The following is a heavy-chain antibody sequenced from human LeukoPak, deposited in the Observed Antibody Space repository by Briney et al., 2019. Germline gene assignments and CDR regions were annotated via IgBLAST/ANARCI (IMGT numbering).Heavy chain of an antibody. Sequence: QSGGSLRLSCAASGFTFSSYWMHWVRQAPGKGLVWVSRINGDGTRTNYADSVKGRFAISRDNAENTVNLQIYSLKAEDTAVYYCARGVPGGWYFDLWAVPPWSLSPQ. J-gene: IGHJ2*01. V-gene: IGHV3-74*01. D-gene: IGHD3-16*01. CDR3: ARGVPGGWYFDL. CDR2: INGDGTRT. CDR1: GFTFSSYW.